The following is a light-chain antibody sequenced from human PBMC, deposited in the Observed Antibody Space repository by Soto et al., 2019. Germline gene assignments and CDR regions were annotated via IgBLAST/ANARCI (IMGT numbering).Light chain of an antibody. V-gene: IGKV3-20*01. Sequence: EIVLTQSPGTLSLSPGERATLSCRASQSFSSNSLAWYQQKPGQAPRLLIYGAARRATGIPDRFSGSGSGTDFTLTISRLEPEDFAVYYCQQYGSSPPWAFGQGTKVEIK. J-gene: IGKJ1*01. CDR3: QQYGSSPPWA. CDR1: QSFSSNS. CDR2: GAA.